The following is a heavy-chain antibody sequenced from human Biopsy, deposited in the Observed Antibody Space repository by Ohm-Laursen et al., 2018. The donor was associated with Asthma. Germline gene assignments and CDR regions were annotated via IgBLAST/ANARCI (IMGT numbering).Heavy chain of an antibody. Sequence: SLRLSCSASGFTVSSNYMSWVRQAPGKGLEWVSVIYSGGSTYYADSVRGRFTISRDFYKNTLYLQVDSLRAEDTAVYYCAKGDSSGWSHYYFDYWGQGTLVTVSS. D-gene: IGHD6-19*01. CDR2: IYSGGST. J-gene: IGHJ4*02. CDR3: AKGDSSGWSHYYFDY. V-gene: IGHV3-53*01. CDR1: GFTVSSNY.